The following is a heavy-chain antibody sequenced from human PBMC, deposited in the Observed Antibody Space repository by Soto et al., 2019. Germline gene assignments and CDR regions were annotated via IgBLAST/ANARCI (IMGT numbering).Heavy chain of an antibody. CDR1: GFTFSAYA. Sequence: QVQLVESGGGVVQPGRSLRLSCATSGFTFSAYAIHWVRQAPGKGLEWVAVISYDGSNKYYADSVKGRFTMSRDNSKNTLFLQMNSLRAEDTAVYYCARRLYGGYALDYWGQGTLVTVPA. J-gene: IGHJ4*02. CDR3: ARRLYGGYALDY. V-gene: IGHV3-30-3*01. D-gene: IGHD3-22*01. CDR2: ISYDGSNK.